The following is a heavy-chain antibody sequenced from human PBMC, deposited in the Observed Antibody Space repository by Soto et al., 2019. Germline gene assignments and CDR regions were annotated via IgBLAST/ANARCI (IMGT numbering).Heavy chain of an antibody. Sequence: ASVKVSCKASGYTFTNYAMHWVRQAPGQRLEWMGWINAGNGNTKYSQKFQGRVAITRDTSASTAYMELSSLRSEDTAVYYCARGGSLYWYFDLWGRGTLVTVSS. J-gene: IGHJ2*01. D-gene: IGHD1-26*01. CDR1: GYTFTNYA. CDR2: INAGNGNT. V-gene: IGHV1-3*01. CDR3: ARGGSLYWYFDL.